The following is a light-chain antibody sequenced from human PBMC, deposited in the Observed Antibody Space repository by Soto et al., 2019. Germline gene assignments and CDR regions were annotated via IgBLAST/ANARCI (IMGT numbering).Light chain of an antibody. J-gene: IGKJ1*01. Sequence: HSPPSLSASVGDRVTITCRASQSISSYLNWYQQKPGKAPKLLIYAASSLQSGVPSRFSGSGSGTDFTLTISSLQPEDFSTYYCQQSYSTPRTFGQGTKVDIK. CDR2: AAS. CDR1: QSISSY. V-gene: IGKV1-39*01. CDR3: QQSYSTPRT.